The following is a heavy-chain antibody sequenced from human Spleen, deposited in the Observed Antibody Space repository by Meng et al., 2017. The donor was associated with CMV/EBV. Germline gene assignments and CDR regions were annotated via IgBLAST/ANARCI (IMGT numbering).Heavy chain of an antibody. Sequence: GESLKISCSASGFTFSSYEMNWVRQAPGKGLEWVSYISSSGYTICYADSVQGRFTISRDNAKNTLYLQMNSLRAEDTAVYYCARDTLLEPAAMDYWGQGTLVTVSS. CDR3: ARDTLLEPAAMDY. J-gene: IGHJ4*02. D-gene: IGHD2-2*01. CDR1: GFTFSSYE. CDR2: ISSSGYTI. V-gene: IGHV3-48*03.